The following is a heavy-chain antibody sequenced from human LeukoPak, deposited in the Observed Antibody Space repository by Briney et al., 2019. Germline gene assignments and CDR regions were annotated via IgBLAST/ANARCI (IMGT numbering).Heavy chain of an antibody. Sequence: PGGSLRLSCAASGFTFSSYAMSWVRHAPGKGLEWVSAISGSGGSTYYADPVKGRFTISRDNSKNTLYLQMNSLRAEDTAVYYCAKGLHIVVVIATRDFDYWGQGTLVTVSS. J-gene: IGHJ4*02. V-gene: IGHV3-23*01. D-gene: IGHD2-21*01. CDR2: ISGSGGST. CDR1: GFTFSSYA. CDR3: AKGLHIVVVIATRDFDY.